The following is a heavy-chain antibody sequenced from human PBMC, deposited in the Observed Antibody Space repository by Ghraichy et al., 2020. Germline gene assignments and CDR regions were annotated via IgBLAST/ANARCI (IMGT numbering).Heavy chain of an antibody. CDR1: GFTFSNYG. V-gene: IGHV3-30*02. CDR3: VKEVAYASAWSGYFDL. CDR2: IWHDGSNK. Sequence: GGSLRLTCAASGFTFSNYGMHWVRQAPGKGLEWVAVIWHDGSNKYHADSVKGRFTISRDNSKNTLYLQMNSLRVEDTAVYYCVKEVAYASAWSGYFDLWGRGTLVTVSS. D-gene: IGHD6-19*01. J-gene: IGHJ2*01.